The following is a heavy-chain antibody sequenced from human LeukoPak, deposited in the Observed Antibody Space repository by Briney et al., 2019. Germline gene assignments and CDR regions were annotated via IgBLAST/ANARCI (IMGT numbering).Heavy chain of an antibody. D-gene: IGHD6-19*01. V-gene: IGHV4-39*01. Sequence: SETLSLTCTVSGGSISSSSYYWGWIRQPPGKGLEWIGSIYYGGSTYYNPSLKSRVTISVDTSKNQFSLKLSSVTAADTAVYYCATPIDGSGWTNDYWGQGTLVTVSS. J-gene: IGHJ4*02. CDR1: GGSISSSSYY. CDR2: IYYGGST. CDR3: ATPIDGSGWTNDY.